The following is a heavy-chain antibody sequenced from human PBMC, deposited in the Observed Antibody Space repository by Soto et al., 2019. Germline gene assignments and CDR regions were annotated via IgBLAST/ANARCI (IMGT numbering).Heavy chain of an antibody. J-gene: IGHJ3*02. D-gene: IGHD3-3*01. CDR3: ASTPTYYDFWSGYPDAFDI. CDR2: IYYSWST. Sequence: TLSLTCTVSGGSISSGDYYWSWILQPPGKGLEWIGYIYYSWSTYYNPSLKSRVTISVYTSKNQSSLKLSSVTAADTAVYYCASTPTYYDFWSGYPDAFDIWGQGTMVTVSS. V-gene: IGHV4-30-4*01. CDR1: GGSISSGDYY.